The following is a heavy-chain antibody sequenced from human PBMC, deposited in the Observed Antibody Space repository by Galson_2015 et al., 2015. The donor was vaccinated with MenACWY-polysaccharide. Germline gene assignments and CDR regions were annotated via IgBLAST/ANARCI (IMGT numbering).Heavy chain of an antibody. Sequence: SLRLSCAASGFTFSNFWMSWVRQAPGKGLEWVSGVSGSGRSIYYADSVKGRFTISRDYAKNTLYLQMSGLRVEDTAVYYCAKDQSVGSKDAPFDYWGQGTLVTVSS. CDR1: GFTFSNFW. CDR2: VSGSGRSI. D-gene: IGHD2-2*01. V-gene: IGHV3-23*01. J-gene: IGHJ4*02. CDR3: AKDQSVGSKDAPFDY.